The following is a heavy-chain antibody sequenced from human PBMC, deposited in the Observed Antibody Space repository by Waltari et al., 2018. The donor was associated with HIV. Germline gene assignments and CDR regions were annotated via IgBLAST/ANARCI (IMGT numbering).Heavy chain of an antibody. CDR1: GFTFGSFA. CDR2: LSASGGTT. CDR3: AKAPLRRSSVGGEGPSHFEY. D-gene: IGHD3-10*01. Sequence: EVQLLDSGGGWVQPGGSLRLSCAASGFTFGSFAMSWVRQAPGKGPEWVSGLSASGGTTYYADSVKGRFTISRDNSKNTLYLQMNRLRAEDTAVYYCAKAPLRRSSVGGEGPSHFEYWGQGTLVTVSS. V-gene: IGHV3-23*01. J-gene: IGHJ4*02.